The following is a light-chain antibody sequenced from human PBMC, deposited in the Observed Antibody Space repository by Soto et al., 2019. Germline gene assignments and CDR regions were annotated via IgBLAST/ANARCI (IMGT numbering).Light chain of an antibody. V-gene: IGKV3-20*01. J-gene: IGKJ2*01. Sequence: EIVLTQSPGTLSLSPGERATLSCRASQSVSSSYLAWYQQKPGQAPRLLIYGASSWATGIPSRFSGSGSGTDFTLTISRLEPEDFAVYYCQQYGSSPVYTFGQGTKLEIK. CDR3: QQYGSSPVYT. CDR2: GAS. CDR1: QSVSSSY.